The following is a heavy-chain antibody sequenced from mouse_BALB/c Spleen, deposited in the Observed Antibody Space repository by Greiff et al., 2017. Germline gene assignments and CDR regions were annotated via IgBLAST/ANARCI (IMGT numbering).Heavy chain of an antibody. D-gene: IGHD2-10*01. V-gene: IGHV2-9*02. CDR2: IWAGGST. Sequence: VKLMESGPGLVAPSQSLSITCTVSGFSLTSYGVHWVRQPPGKGLEWLGVIWAGGSTNYNSALMSRLSISKDNSKSQVFLKMNSLQTDDTAMYYCARDQTSYYGNYEGFAYWGQGTLVTVSA. J-gene: IGHJ3*01. CDR3: ARDQTSYYGNYEGFAY. CDR1: GFSLTSYG.